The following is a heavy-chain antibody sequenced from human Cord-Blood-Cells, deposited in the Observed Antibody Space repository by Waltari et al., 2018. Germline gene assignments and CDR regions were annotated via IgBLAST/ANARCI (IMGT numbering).Heavy chain of an antibody. V-gene: IGHV1-3*01. D-gene: IGHD2-2*01. Sequence: VQLVQSGAEVKKPGASVKVYCNASGYTFTSYAIHWVRPAPGQRLEWMGWINAGNGNTKYSQKFQGRVTITRDTSASTAYMELSSLRSEDTAVYYCARGGPFVVPAAPFDYWGQGTLVTVSS. J-gene: IGHJ4*02. CDR2: INAGNGNT. CDR1: GYTFTSYA. CDR3: ARGGPFVVPAAPFDY.